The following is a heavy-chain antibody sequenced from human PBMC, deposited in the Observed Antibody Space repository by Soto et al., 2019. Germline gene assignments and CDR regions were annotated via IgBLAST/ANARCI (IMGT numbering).Heavy chain of an antibody. CDR3: ARSPYSSGWPNDY. CDR1: GYTFTSYD. D-gene: IGHD6-19*01. CDR2: MNPNSGNT. V-gene: IGHV1-8*01. Sequence: QVQLVQSGAEVKKPGASVKVSCKASGYTFTSYDINWVRQATGQGLEWMGWMNPNSGNTDYAQKFQGRVTMTRNTSISTAYMELSSLRSKDTAVYYCARSPYSSGWPNDYWGQGTLVTVSS. J-gene: IGHJ4*02.